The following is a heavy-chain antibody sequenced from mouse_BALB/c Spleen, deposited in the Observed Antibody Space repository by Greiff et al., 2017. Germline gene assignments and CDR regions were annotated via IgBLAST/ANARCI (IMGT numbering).Heavy chain of an antibody. D-gene: IGHD2-2*01. CDR1: GFSLTGYG. CDR3: ARDLYGYDVYYYAMDY. V-gene: IGHV2-6-7*01. Sequence: VQLVESGPGLVAPSQSLSITCTVSGFSLTGYGVNWVRQPPGKGLEWLGMIWGDGSTDYNSALKSRLSISKDNSKSQVFLKMNSLQTDDTARYYCARDLYGYDVYYYAMDYWGQGTSVTVSS. CDR2: IWGDGST. J-gene: IGHJ4*01.